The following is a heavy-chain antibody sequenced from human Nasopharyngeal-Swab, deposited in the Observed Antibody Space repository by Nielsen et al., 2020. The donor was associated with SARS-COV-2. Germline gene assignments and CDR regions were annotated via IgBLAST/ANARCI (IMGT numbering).Heavy chain of an antibody. J-gene: IGHJ6*02. V-gene: IGHV3-30*04. CDR2: ISYDGSNK. D-gene: IGHD5-18*01. Sequence: VRQAPGKGLEWVAVISYDGSNKYYADSVKGRFTISRDNSKNTLYLQMNSPRAEDTAVYYCARDKRDTAMVTGLFGYYYYGMDVWGQGTTVTVSS. CDR3: ARDKRDTAMVTGLFGYYYYGMDV.